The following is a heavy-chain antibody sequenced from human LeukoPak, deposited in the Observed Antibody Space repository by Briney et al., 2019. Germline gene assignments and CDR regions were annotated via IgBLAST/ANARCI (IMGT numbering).Heavy chain of an antibody. CDR1: GFTFSSYW. CDR3: ARDGSSGWFDY. Sequence: GGSLRLSCAASGFTFSSYWMHWVRQAPGKGLVWVSRLNSDGSSTSYADSVKGRFTISRDNAKNTLYLQMNSLRAEDTAVYYCARDGSSGWFDYWGQGTLVTVSS. CDR2: LNSDGSST. D-gene: IGHD6-19*01. J-gene: IGHJ4*02. V-gene: IGHV3-74*01.